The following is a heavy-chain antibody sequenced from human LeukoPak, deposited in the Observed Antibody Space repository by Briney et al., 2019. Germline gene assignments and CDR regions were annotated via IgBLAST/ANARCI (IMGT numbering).Heavy chain of an antibody. D-gene: IGHD4-17*01. CDR1: GGSISSGGYY. V-gene: IGHV4-31*03. J-gene: IGHJ4*02. CDR3: ARDRGYGDYFFDY. CDR2: IYYSGST. Sequence: SQTLSPTCTVSGGSISSGGYYWSWIRQHPGKGLEWIGYIYYSGSTYYNPSLKSRVTISVDTSKNQFSLKLSSVTAADTAVYYCARDRGYGDYFFDYWGQGTLVTVSS.